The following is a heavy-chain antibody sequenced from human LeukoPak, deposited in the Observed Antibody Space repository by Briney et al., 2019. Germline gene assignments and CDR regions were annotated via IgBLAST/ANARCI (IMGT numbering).Heavy chain of an antibody. Sequence: KPGGSLRLSCAASGFTFSSYSMNWVRQAPGKGLEWVSSISSSSSYIYYADSVKGRFTISRDNAKNSLYLQMNSLRAEDTAVYYCAREYYYGSGSYPNSDAFDIWGQGTMVTVSS. D-gene: IGHD3-10*01. CDR3: AREYYYGSGSYPNSDAFDI. CDR2: ISSSSSYI. CDR1: GFTFSSYS. V-gene: IGHV3-21*01. J-gene: IGHJ3*02.